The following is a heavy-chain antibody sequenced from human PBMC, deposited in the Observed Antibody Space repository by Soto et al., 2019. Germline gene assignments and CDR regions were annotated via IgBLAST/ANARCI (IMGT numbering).Heavy chain of an antibody. CDR2: IKEGGSQQ. CDR3: VRDSLSGNTDWTRWFEY. Sequence: GGSLRLSCLASGFTLGNYWMSWVRQAPGKGLEWVANIKEGGSQQYYADSVKGRFTISRDNARNSLFLQMDNLRADDTAVYYCVRDSLSGNTDWTRWFEYWGQGALVTVSS. J-gene: IGHJ4*02. D-gene: IGHD1-26*01. V-gene: IGHV3-7*03. CDR1: GFTLGNYW.